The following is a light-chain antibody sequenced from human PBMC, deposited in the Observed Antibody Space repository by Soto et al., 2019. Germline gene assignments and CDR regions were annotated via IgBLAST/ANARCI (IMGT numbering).Light chain of an antibody. CDR1: QSVNSN. CDR2: HAS. CDR3: QQYNNWRT. V-gene: IGKV3-15*01. J-gene: IGKJ2*01. Sequence: EIVMTQSPAILSVSPGERATLSCRASQSVNSNLAWYQQKPGQAPRLLIFHASTRAIGIPARFSGSGSGTEFTLTISSLQSEDFAVYYCQQYNNWRTFGQGNKLEIK.